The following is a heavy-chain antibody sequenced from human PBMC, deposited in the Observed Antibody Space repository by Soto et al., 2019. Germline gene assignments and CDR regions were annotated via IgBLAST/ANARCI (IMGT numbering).Heavy chain of an antibody. CDR2: IYYSGST. V-gene: IGHV4-39*01. Sequence: SETLSLTCTVSGGSISSSSYYWGWIRQPPGKGLEWIGSIYYSGSTYYNPSLKSRVTISVDTSKNQFSLKLSSVTAADTAVYYCARQTFGGVIVYFDYWGQGTLVTVSS. CDR1: GGSISSSSYY. CDR3: ARQTFGGVIVYFDY. J-gene: IGHJ4*02. D-gene: IGHD3-16*02.